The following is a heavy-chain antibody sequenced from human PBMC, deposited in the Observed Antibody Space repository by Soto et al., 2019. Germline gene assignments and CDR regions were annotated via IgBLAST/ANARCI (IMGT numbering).Heavy chain of an antibody. D-gene: IGHD6-13*01. CDR2: ISGSGGST. Sequence: EVQLLESGGGLVQPGGSLRLSWAASGFTFSSYAMSWIHQAPGKGLEWVSAISGSGGSTYYADSVKGRFTISRANSKNTLYLQMNSLRAEDTAVYYCAKLSRIAAAGTRSYYYYGLDVCFQGTTVTVSS. J-gene: IGHJ6*02. CDR1: GFTFSSYA. CDR3: AKLSRIAAAGTRSYYYYGLDV. V-gene: IGHV3-23*01.